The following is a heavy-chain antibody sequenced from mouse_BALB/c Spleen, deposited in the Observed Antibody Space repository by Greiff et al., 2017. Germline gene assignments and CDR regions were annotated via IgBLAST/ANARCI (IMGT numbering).Heavy chain of an antibody. CDR3: DAYYRYDRYFDV. CDR1: GFNIKDTY. J-gene: IGHJ1*01. V-gene: IGHV14-3*02. Sequence: VQLKQSGAELVKPGASVKLSCTASGFNIKDTYMHWVKQRPEQGLEWIGRIDPANGNTKYDPKFQGKATITADTSSNTAYLQLSSLTSEDTAVYYCDAYYRYDRYFDVWGAGTTVTVSS. D-gene: IGHD2-14*01. CDR2: IDPANGNT.